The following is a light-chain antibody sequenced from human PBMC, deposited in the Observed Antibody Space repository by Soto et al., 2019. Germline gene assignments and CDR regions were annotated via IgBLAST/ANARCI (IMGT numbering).Light chain of an antibody. CDR3: LQHNSYLWT. CDR1: QSISSW. CDR2: PAS. Sequence: IQMTQSPSTLAASLGDRVTITCRASQSISSWLAWYQQKPGKAPKLLIYPASSLQSGVPSRFRGSGSGTEFTLTISSLQPEDFETYYCLQHNSYLWTFGQGTKVDIK. V-gene: IGKV1-5*01. J-gene: IGKJ1*01.